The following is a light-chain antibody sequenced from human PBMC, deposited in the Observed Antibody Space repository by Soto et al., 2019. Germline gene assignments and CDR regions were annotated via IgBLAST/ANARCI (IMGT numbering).Light chain of an antibody. CDR3: QQYGSSPALT. J-gene: IGKJ4*01. V-gene: IGKV3-20*01. CDR2: GAS. CDR1: QSVSSSY. Sequence: EIVLTRSPGTLSLSPGERATLSCRPSQSVSSSYLAWYQQKPGQAPRLLIYGASSRATGIPDRFSGSGSGTDFTLTISRLEPEDFAVYYCQQYGSSPALTFGGGTKVDIK.